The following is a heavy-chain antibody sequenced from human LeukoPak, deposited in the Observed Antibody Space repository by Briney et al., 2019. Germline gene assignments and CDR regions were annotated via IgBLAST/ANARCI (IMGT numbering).Heavy chain of an antibody. CDR2: ISWNSGSI. Sequence: GGSLRLSCAASGFTFDDYAMHWVRQAPGKGLEWVSGISWNSGSIGYADSVKGRFTISRDNAKNSLYLQMNSLRAEDTAVYYCARDWYHAIDYWGQGTLVTVSS. CDR3: ARDWYHAIDY. CDR1: GFTFDDYA. D-gene: IGHD2-2*01. V-gene: IGHV3-9*01. J-gene: IGHJ4*02.